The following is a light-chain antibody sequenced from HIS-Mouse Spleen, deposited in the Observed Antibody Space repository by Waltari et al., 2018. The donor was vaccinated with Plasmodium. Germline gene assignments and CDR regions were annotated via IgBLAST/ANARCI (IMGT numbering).Light chain of an antibody. Sequence: QSALTQPPSASGSPGQSVTISCTGTSSDVGGYNYVSWYQQHPGNAPKLMIYEVSKRPSGVPDRFAGSSSGNTASLTVAGLQAEDEADYYCSSYAGSNNLVFGGGTKLTVL. CDR2: EVS. V-gene: IGLV2-8*01. CDR1: SSDVGGYNY. CDR3: SSYAGSNNLV. J-gene: IGLJ2*01.